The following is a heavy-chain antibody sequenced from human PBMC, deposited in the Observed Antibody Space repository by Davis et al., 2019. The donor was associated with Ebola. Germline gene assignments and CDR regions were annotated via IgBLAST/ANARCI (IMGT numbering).Heavy chain of an antibody. J-gene: IGHJ4*02. CDR2: IDDDGDT. CDR3: ARDFGDGGHFDY. Sequence: PGGSLRLSCAASGFTFSRYSMTWVLQAPGKRLAWIGAIDDDGDTTYRASLKSRLTISLDTSKNQFSLKLTSVTAADTAIYFCARDFGDGGHFDYWGQGILVTVSS. V-gene: IGHV4-34*01. CDR1: GFTFSRYS. D-gene: IGHD3-16*01.